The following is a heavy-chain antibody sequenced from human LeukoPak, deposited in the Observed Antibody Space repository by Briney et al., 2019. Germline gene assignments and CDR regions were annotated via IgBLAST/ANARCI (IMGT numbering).Heavy chain of an antibody. CDR2: ISYSGSTI. CDR1: GFTFSSFE. CDR3: ARGFHVDSPDY. V-gene: IGHV3-48*03. Sequence: GGSLRPSCAASGFTFSSFEMNWVRQAPGKGLEWVSYISYSGSTIYYADSVKGRFTISRDNAKNSLYLQMNSLRAEDTAVYYCARGFHVDSPDYWGQGTLVTVSS. D-gene: IGHD2-15*01. J-gene: IGHJ4*02.